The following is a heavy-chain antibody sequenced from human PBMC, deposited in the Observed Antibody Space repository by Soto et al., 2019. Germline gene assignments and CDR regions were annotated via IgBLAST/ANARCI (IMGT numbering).Heavy chain of an antibody. V-gene: IGHV4-34*01. J-gene: IGHJ6*02. CDR1: GLSFTGYH. CDR2: INHSGST. CDR3: ARGESTGYYYYGMDV. D-gene: IGHD3-9*01. Sequence: PXETLSLTCAVYGLSFTGYHWRWIRQPPGKGLEWIGEINHSGSTNYKSSLKSRVTISVDTSKNQFSLKLSSVTAADTAVYYCARGESTGYYYYGMDVWGQGNTVTVSS.